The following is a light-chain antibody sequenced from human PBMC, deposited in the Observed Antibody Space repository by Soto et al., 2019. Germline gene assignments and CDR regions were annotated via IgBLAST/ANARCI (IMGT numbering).Light chain of an antibody. J-gene: IGKJ2*01. CDR3: QQYANVPPT. Sequence: DIRMTQSPSSLYASVGDRVTITCQASQDISNYLNWYQQKPGKAPKLLIYDASNLETGVPSRFSGNGSGTDFTFTISSLQPEDIATYYCQQYANVPPTFGQGTKLEIK. CDR1: QDISNY. CDR2: DAS. V-gene: IGKV1-33*01.